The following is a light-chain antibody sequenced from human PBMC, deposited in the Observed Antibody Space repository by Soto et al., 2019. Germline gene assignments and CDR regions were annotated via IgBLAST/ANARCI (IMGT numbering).Light chain of an antibody. CDR2: GAS. J-gene: IGKJ4*01. CDR3: QQRSNWLT. Sequence: EIVLKQSPGTLSLSPGERASLSCRASQSVSSEKLAWYQQKPGQAPRLLIFGASGRATGIPERFSGSGSGTDFTLTISSLEPEDFAVYFCQQRSNWLTFGGGTKV. CDR1: QSVSSEK. V-gene: IGKV3D-20*02.